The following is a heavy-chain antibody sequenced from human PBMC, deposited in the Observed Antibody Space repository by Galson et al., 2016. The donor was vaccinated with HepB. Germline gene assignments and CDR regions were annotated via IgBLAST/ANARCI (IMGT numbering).Heavy chain of an antibody. V-gene: IGHV3-30*03. J-gene: IGHJ4*02. CDR1: GFTFSSHG. D-gene: IGHD1-26*01. CDR2: ISYDGGKK. CDR3: ARDLHSGAYTFDY. Sequence: SLRLSCAASGFTFSSHGMRWVRPAPGKGLEGVAGISYDGGKKHYADSVKGRCTISRDDAKNSLYLQMHRLRDEDTDVYYCARDLHSGAYTFDYWGQGTLVTVTS.